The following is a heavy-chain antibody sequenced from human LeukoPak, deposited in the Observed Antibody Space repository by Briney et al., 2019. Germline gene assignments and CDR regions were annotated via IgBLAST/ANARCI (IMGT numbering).Heavy chain of an antibody. CDR1: GGSVSGGSYY. D-gene: IGHD2-15*01. Sequence: SETLSLTCTVSGGSVSGGSYYWSWIRQPPGKGLEWIGYIYYSGSTNYNPSLKSRVTISVDTSKNQFSLKLSSVTAADTAVYYCASGPDCSGGSCYYYGMDVWGKGTTVTVSS. CDR3: ASGPDCSGGSCYYYGMDV. V-gene: IGHV4-61*01. CDR2: IYYSGST. J-gene: IGHJ6*04.